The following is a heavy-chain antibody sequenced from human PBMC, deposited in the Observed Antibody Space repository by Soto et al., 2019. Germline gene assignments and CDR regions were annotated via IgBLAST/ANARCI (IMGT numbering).Heavy chain of an antibody. CDR2: ISYDGSNK. CDR3: AKLPFVVVPAARDLFDY. V-gene: IGHV3-30*18. J-gene: IGHJ4*02. Sequence: TGGSLRLSCAASGFTFSSYGMHWVRQAPGKGLEWVAVISYDGSNKYYADSVKGRFTISRDNSKNTLYLQMNSLRAEDTAVYYCAKLPFVVVPAARDLFDYWGQGTLVTVSS. D-gene: IGHD2-2*01. CDR1: GFTFSSYG.